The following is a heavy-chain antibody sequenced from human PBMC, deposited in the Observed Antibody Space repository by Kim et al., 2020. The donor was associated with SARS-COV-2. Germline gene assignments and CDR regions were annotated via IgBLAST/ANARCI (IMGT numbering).Heavy chain of an antibody. V-gene: IGHV1-69*01. Sequence: FQGRVTITADESTSTAYMELSSLRSEDTAVYYCARAGYSSSSRYYYGMDVWGQGTTVTVSS. CDR3: ARAGYSSSSRYYYGMDV. D-gene: IGHD6-13*01. J-gene: IGHJ6*02.